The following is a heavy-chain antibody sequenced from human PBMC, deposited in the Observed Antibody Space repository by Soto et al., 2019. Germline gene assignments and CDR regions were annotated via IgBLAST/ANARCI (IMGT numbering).Heavy chain of an antibody. CDR2: ISAYNGNT. Sequence: ASVKVSCKASGYTFTSYGISWVRQAPGQGLEWMGWISAYNGNTNYAQKLQGRVTMTTDTSTSTAYMELRSLRSEVFAVFYCARAGNYGYSYGHFDYWGQGTLVTVSS. CDR1: GYTFTSYG. CDR3: ARAGNYGYSYGHFDY. V-gene: IGHV1-18*03. J-gene: IGHJ4*02. D-gene: IGHD5-18*01.